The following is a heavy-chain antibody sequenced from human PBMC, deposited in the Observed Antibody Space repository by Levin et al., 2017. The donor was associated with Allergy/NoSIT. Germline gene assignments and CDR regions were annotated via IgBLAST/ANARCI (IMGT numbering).Heavy chain of an antibody. V-gene: IGHV3-48*03. CDR2: ISSSGSTK. CDR1: GFTFSSYE. CDR3: ARVRPSIAARPSFWDY. Sequence: SCAASGFTFSSYEMNWVRQAPGKGLEWVSYISSSGSTKYYADSVKGRFTISRDNAKNSLYLQMNSLRAEDTAVYYCARVRPSIAARPSFWDYWGQGTLVTVSS. J-gene: IGHJ4*02. D-gene: IGHD6-6*01.